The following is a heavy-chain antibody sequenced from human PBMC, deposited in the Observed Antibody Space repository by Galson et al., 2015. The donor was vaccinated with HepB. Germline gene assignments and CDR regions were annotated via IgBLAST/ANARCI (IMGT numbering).Heavy chain of an antibody. CDR2: ISYDGSNK. CDR1: GFTFSSYA. CDR3: ARDYASSGHFNHYSGMDV. V-gene: IGHV3-30*04. Sequence: SLRLSCAASGFTFSSYAMHWVRQAPGKGLEWVAVISYDGSNKYYADSVKGRFTISRDNSKNTQYLQMNSLRAEDTAVYYCARDYASSGHFNHYSGMDVWGQGTTVTVSS. D-gene: IGHD6-25*01. J-gene: IGHJ6*02.